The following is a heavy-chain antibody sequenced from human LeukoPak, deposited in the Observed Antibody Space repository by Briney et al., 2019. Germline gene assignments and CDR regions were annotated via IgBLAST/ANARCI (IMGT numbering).Heavy chain of an antibody. J-gene: IGHJ3*02. V-gene: IGHV4-34*01. Sequence: SETLSLTCAVYGGSFSGYYWSWIRQPPGKGLEWIGEINHSGSTNYNPSLKSRVTISVDTSKNRFSLKLSSVTAADTAVYYCARGHSGHYYDSSGYYRNPAFDIWGQGTMVTVSS. CDR2: INHSGST. CDR1: GGSFSGYY. CDR3: ARGHSGHYYDSSGYYRNPAFDI. D-gene: IGHD3-22*01.